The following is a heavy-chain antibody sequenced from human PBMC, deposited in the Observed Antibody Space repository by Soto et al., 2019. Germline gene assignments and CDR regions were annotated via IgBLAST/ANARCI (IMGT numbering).Heavy chain of an antibody. V-gene: IGHV1-69*13. CDR3: ARGRGSGLSVRYYRNGMDV. J-gene: IGHJ6*02. Sequence: GASVKVSCKASGDTFSTYAITWVRPAPVQGLEWMVGLIPIFNTTNYAQKLQGRVTITADQSTSTVHMELRSLRSEYTAVYYCARGRGSGLSVRYYRNGMDVWGQGTTVTVSS. CDR2: LIPIFNTT. D-gene: IGHD1-1*01. CDR1: GDTFSTYA.